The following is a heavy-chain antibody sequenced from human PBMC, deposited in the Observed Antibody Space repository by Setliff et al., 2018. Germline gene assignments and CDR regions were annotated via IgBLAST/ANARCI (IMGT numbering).Heavy chain of an antibody. J-gene: IGHJ6*03. D-gene: IGHD5-18*01. CDR2: LYTSGST. CDR3: AKVIGYSHGYYHHYMDV. Sequence: SETLSLTCNVSYGSISTYSWSWIRQPPGKRLEYIGYLYTSGSTNYNPSLKSRVTMSADTSKNQLSLKLTYVTAADTAIYYCAKVIGYSHGYYHHYMDVWGKGTTVTVSS. V-gene: IGHV4-4*08. CDR1: YGSISTYS.